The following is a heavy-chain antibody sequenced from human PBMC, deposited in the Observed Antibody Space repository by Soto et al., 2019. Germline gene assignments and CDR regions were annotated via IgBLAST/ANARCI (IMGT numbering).Heavy chain of an antibody. CDR2: INHSGSA. V-gene: IGHV4-34*01. Sequence: SETLSLTCAVDGGSFHGYYLSWIRQPPGEGREWIGEINHSGSANSDPAYKSRAFISEDMSKNHMSLQLTSVSVADTAVYYCAKGPQTGYYDPGTFYSSVPWGQGTLVTVSS. CDR1: GGSFHGYY. CDR3: AKGPQTGYYDPGTFYSSVP. J-gene: IGHJ5*02. D-gene: IGHD3-10*01.